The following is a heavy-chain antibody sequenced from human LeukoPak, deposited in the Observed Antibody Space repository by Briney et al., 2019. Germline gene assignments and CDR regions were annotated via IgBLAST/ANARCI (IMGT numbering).Heavy chain of an antibody. J-gene: IGHJ4*02. Sequence: GESLKISCKGSGYSFTSYWIGWVRQLPGKGLEWMGIIYPGDSDTRYSPSFQGQVTISADKSISTAYLQWSSLKASDTAMYYCARSLNSGYDDYDYGGKPPPRTYLYWGQGTLVTVSS. CDR3: ARSLNSGYDDYDYGGKPPPRTYLY. D-gene: IGHD4-23*01. V-gene: IGHV5-51*01. CDR1: GYSFTSYW. CDR2: IYPGDSDT.